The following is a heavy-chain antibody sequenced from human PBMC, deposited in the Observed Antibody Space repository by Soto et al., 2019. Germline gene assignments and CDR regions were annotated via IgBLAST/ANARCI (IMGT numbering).Heavy chain of an antibody. V-gene: IGHV1-69*04. D-gene: IGHD2-15*01. CDR1: GGTFSSYT. Sequence: ASVKVSCKASGGTFSSYTISWVRQAPGQGLEWMGRIIPILGIANYAQKFQGRVTITADKSTSTAYMELSSLRSEDTAVYYCARDDCSGGSCLSSWGQGTLVTVS. CDR2: IIPILGIA. J-gene: IGHJ1*01. CDR3: ARDDCSGGSCLSS.